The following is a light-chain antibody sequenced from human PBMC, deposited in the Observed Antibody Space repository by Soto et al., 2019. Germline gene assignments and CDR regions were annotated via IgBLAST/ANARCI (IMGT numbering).Light chain of an antibody. CDR1: SSNIGSNS. Sequence: QSVLTQPPSASGTPGQRLTISCSGSSSNIGSNSVTWYQQLPGTAPKVLIHSNDRRPSGVPDRFSGSKSGTSASLAISGLLSDDEADYYCAAWDDSLNGLAFGGGTKVTVL. CDR3: AAWDDSLNGLA. CDR2: SND. V-gene: IGLV1-44*01. J-gene: IGLJ2*01.